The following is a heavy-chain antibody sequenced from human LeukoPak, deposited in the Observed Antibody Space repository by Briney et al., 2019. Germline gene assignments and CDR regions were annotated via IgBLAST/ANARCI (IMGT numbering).Heavy chain of an antibody. V-gene: IGHV3-7*03. D-gene: IGHD6-13*01. Sequence: GGSLRLSCAASGFTFSSYWMSWVRQAAGKGLEWVANIKQDGSEKYYVDSVKGRFTISRDNPKNSLYLQMNRLKAEDTAGYYCARELGIAAAGTTGFDYWGQGTLVTVSS. CDR3: ARELGIAAAGTTGFDY. J-gene: IGHJ4*02. CDR1: GFTFSSYW. CDR2: IKQDGSEK.